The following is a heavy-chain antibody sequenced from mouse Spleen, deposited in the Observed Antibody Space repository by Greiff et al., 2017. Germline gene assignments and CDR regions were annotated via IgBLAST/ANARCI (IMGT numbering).Heavy chain of an antibody. V-gene: IGHV5-12-2*01. CDR1: GFTFSSYT. Sequence: EVMLVESGGGLVQPGGSLKLSCAASGFTFSSYTMSWVRQTPEKRLEWVAYISNGGGSTYYPDTVKGRFTISRDNAKNTLYLQMSSLKSEDTAMYYCARKGFAYWGQGTLVTVSA. CDR2: ISNGGGST. J-gene: IGHJ3*01. CDR3: ARKGFAY.